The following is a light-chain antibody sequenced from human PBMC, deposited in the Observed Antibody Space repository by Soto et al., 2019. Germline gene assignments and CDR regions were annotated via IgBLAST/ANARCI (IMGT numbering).Light chain of an antibody. CDR2: AAS. J-gene: IGKJ5*01. V-gene: IGKV3D-20*02. CDR3: QQRS. CDR1: QTVSSNY. Sequence: EIVLTQSPCTLSFSPWERSTLSCRASQTVSSNYLAWYQQKPGQAPRLLIYAASTRATGIPARFSGSGSGTDSTLTISSLEPEDFAVYYCQQRSFGQGTRLEIK.